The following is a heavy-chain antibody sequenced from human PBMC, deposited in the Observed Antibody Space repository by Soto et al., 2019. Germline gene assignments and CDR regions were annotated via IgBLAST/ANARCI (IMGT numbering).Heavy chain of an antibody. D-gene: IGHD3-16*01. CDR2: ISSSSSYI. J-gene: IGHJ6*02. CDR3: ARDNTPPSPRGGEYYYGMDV. CDR1: GFTFSSYS. V-gene: IGHV3-21*01. Sequence: PGGSLRLSCAASGFTFSSYSMNWVRQAPGKGLEWVSSISSSSSYIYYADSVKGRFTISRDNAKNSLYLQMNSLRAEDTAVYYCARDNTPPSPRGGEYYYGMDVWGHGTTVTVSS.